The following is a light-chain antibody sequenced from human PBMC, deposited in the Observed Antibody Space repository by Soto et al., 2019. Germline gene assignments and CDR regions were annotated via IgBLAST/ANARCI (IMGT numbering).Light chain of an antibody. J-gene: IGKJ1*01. CDR1: QSISSY. Sequence: DIQMTQSPSSLSASVGDRVTITCRASQSISSYLNWYQQKPGKAPKLLIYAASSLQSGVPSRFSGSGSGTEFTLTISSLQPEDFATYYCQQSYSRMTFGQGTKVDIK. V-gene: IGKV1-39*01. CDR3: QQSYSRMT. CDR2: AAS.